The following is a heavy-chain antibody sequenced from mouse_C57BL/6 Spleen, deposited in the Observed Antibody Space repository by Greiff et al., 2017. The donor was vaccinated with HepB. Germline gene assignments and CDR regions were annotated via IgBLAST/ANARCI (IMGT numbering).Heavy chain of an antibody. D-gene: IGHD2-5*01. V-gene: IGHV1-72*01. CDR3: ARSEIGAYSNYGYFDV. Sequence: VQLKQPGAELVKPGASVKLSCKASGYTFTSYWMHWVKQRPGRGLEWIGRIDPNSGGTKYNEKFKSKATLTVDKPASTAYMHLSSLTSEDSAVYYCARSEIGAYSNYGYFDVWGTGTTVTVSS. CDR1: GYTFTSYW. CDR2: IDPNSGGT. J-gene: IGHJ1*03.